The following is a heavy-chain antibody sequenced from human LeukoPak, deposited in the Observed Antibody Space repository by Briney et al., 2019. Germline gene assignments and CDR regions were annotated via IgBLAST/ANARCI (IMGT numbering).Heavy chain of an antibody. CDR2: TSAYNGNT. CDR1: GGTFSSYA. J-gene: IGHJ3*02. CDR3: ARPDYYDSSGYPQPAFDI. D-gene: IGHD3-22*01. V-gene: IGHV1-18*01. Sequence: ASVKVSCKASGGTFSSYAISWVRQAPGQGLEWMGWTSAYNGNTNYAQKLQGRVTMTTDTSTSTAYTELRSLRSDDTAVYYCARPDYYDSSGYPQPAFDIWGQGTMVTVSS.